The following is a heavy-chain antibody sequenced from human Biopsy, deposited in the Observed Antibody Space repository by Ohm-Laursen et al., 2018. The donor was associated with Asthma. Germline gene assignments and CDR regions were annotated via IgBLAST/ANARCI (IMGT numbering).Heavy chain of an antibody. J-gene: IGHJ3*01. CDR2: VNTGNGDT. CDR3: ARTYYDFLTGQVKDVFGV. V-gene: IGHV1-3*04. D-gene: IGHD3-9*01. Sequence: ASVKASCKASGYNFISFAIHWVRQAPGQRLEWMGWVNTGNGDTRYSQKFQGRVTITRDTSASTAYMELRSLRSEDTATYYCARTYYDFLTGQVKDVFGVWGQGTMVTVSS. CDR1: GYNFISFA.